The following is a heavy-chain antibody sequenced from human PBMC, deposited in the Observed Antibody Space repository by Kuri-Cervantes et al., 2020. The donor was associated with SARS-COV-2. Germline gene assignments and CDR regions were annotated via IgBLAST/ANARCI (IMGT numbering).Heavy chain of an antibody. CDR1: GFTFSSYS. V-gene: IGHV3-21*01. Sequence: GGSLTLSCAASGFTFSSYSMNWVRQAPGKGLEWVSSISSSSSYIYYADSVKGRFTISRDNAKNSLYLQMNSLRAEDTAVYYCAKGWGWEPDDYWGQGTLVTVSS. D-gene: IGHD1-26*01. CDR3: AKGWGWEPDDY. CDR2: ISSSSSYI. J-gene: IGHJ4*02.